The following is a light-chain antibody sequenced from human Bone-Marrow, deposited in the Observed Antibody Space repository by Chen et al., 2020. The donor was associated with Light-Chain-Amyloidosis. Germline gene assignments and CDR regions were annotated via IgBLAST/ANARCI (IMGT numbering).Light chain of an antibody. Sequence: SFELTQPPSVSVSPGQTARITCSGDALAKQYAYWFQQRPGQAPILLIYQDSERPSGIPVRFSGSSSGTTVTLTITGVQAEDEADYFCQSADISNVVFGGGTKLTVL. CDR2: QDS. J-gene: IGLJ2*01. V-gene: IGLV3-25*03. CDR3: QSADISNVV. CDR1: ALAKQY.